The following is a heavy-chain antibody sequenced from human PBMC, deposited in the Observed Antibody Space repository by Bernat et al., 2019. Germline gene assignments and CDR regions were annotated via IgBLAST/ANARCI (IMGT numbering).Heavy chain of an antibody. J-gene: IGHJ4*02. D-gene: IGHD6-19*01. V-gene: IGHV3-23*01. CDR3: EKDAGGGYTMFQY. Sequence: EVQLLESGGGVVQPGGSLTLSCAASGLTFENCGMTWVRQVPGKGLQWVSTISDTGGNTHYADSVKGPFSISRDHAKNTLYLQMNGLRAEDTAIYYCEKDAGGGYTMFQYWGQGTLVTVSS. CDR2: ISDTGGNT. CDR1: GLTFENCG.